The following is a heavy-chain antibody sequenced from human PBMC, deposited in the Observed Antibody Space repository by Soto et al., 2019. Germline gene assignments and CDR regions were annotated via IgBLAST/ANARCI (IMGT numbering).Heavy chain of an antibody. CDR2: IYYSGST. D-gene: IGHD3-22*01. CDR3: ARVGPWVPYYYDSSPYTFENWFDP. V-gene: IGHV4-39*01. Sequence: SETLSLTCTVSGGSISSSSYYWGWIRQPPGKGLEWIGSIYYSGSTYYNPSLKSRVTISVDTSKNQFSLKLSSVTAADTAVYYCARVGPWVPYYYDSSPYTFENWFDPWGQGTLVTVSS. J-gene: IGHJ5*02. CDR1: GGSISSSSYY.